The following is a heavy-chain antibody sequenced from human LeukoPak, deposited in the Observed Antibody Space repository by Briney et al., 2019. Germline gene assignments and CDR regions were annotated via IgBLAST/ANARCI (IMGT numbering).Heavy chain of an antibody. CDR2: INTNTGNP. Sequence: GESLKISCEGSGYSFAGYWIGWVRQAPGQGLEWMGWINTNTGNPTYAQGFTGRFVFSLDTSVSTAYLQISSLKAEDTAVYYCARERSGSYYDILTGYYNSFDPWGQGTLVTVSS. CDR1: GYSFAGYW. CDR3: ARERSGSYYDILTGYYNSFDP. J-gene: IGHJ5*02. D-gene: IGHD3-9*01. V-gene: IGHV7-4-1*02.